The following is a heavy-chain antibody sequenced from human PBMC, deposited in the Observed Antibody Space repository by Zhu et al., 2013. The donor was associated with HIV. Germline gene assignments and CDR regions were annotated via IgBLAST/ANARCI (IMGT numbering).Heavy chain of an antibody. J-gene: IGHJ3*02. CDR1: GFIFTTYG. D-gene: IGHD1-1*01. CDR2: IPYDGKND. V-gene: IGHV3-30*03. Sequence: VQLVESGGGVVQPGNSLRLSCVASGFIFTTYGMHWVRQVPGKGLEWVAVIPYDGKNDLYTDSVKGRFTISRDNSRDTLYLQMNSLRPEDTAVYYCARDGFNWNDDAQEGFDMWGQGTLVTVSS. CDR3: ARDGFNWNDDAQEGFDM.